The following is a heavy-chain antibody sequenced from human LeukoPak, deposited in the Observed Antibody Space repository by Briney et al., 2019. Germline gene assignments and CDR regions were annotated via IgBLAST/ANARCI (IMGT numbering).Heavy chain of an antibody. V-gene: IGHV4-59*01. CDR3: ASGIAAAHAFDI. Sequence: SETLSLTCTVSGGSISSYYWSWIRQPPGKGLEWIGYIYYSGSTNYNPSLKSRVTISVDTSKNQFSLKLSSATAADTAVYYCASGIAAAHAFDIWGQGTMVTVSS. CDR2: IYYSGST. CDR1: GGSISSYY. D-gene: IGHD6-13*01. J-gene: IGHJ3*02.